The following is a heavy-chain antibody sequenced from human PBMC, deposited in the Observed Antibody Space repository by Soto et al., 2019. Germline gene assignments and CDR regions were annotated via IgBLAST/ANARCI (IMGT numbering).Heavy chain of an antibody. J-gene: IGHJ4*02. V-gene: IGHV4-39*01. CDR3: ARQPTYCGGDCYSGPDY. CDR1: GGSISSSSYY. D-gene: IGHD2-21*02. Sequence: QLQLQESGPGLVKPSETLSLTCTVSGGSISSSSYYWGWIRQPPGKGLEWIGSIYYSGSTYYNPSLKSRVTRSVDTSKNQFSLKLSSVTAADTAVYYCARQPTYCGGDCYSGPDYWGQGTLVTVSS. CDR2: IYYSGST.